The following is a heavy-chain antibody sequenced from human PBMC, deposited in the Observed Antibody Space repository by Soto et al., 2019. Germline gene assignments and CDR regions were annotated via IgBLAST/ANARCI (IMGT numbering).Heavy chain of an antibody. V-gene: IGHV2-5*02. D-gene: IGHD5-18*01. CDR2: IYGDDDK. CDR3: ARFTKGYSYGRRGHFDY. CDR1: ACSRSTSGVG. J-gene: IGHJ4*02. Sequence: GRTILNPTQGLTPTFTFSACSRSTSGVGVGWIRQPPGKALEWLALIYGDDDKRYSPSLKNRLTITKDTSKNQVVLTMTDMDPVDAGAYYCARFTKGYSYGRRGHFDYWGQ.